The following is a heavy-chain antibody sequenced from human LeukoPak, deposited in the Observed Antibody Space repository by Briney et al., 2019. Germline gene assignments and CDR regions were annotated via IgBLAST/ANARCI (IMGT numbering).Heavy chain of an antibody. CDR1: GFTFSSQC. J-gene: IGHJ4*02. V-gene: IGHV3-43*01. CDR3: TKDHIAKLGKYYFDY. Sequence: GGSLRLSCSASGFTFSSQCMGWVRQAPGKGLEWVPLISWDGGSTYYADSVKGRFTISRDNSKNSLYLQMNSLKTEDTALYYCTKDHIAKLGKYYFDYWGQGTLVTVSS. D-gene: IGHD1-26*01. CDR2: ISWDGGST.